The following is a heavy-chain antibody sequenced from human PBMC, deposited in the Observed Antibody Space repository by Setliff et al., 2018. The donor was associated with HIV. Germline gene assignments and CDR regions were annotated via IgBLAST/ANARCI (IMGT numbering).Heavy chain of an antibody. CDR3: ARSVRHRTVTMIVGRFDP. CDR1: GGSFSGYY. CDR2: INHSGST. J-gene: IGHJ5*02. Sequence: PSETLSLTCAVYGGSFSGYYWGWIRQPPGKGLEWIGEINHSGSTNYNPSLKSRVTISVDTSKNQFSLKLSSVTAADTAVYYCARSVRHRTVTMIVGRFDPWGQGALVTVSS. D-gene: IGHD3-22*01. V-gene: IGHV4-34*01.